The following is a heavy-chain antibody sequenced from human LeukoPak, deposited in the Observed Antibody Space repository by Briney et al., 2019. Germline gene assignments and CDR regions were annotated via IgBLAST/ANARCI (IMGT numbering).Heavy chain of an antibody. Sequence: GGSLRLSCAASGFTFSSYAMSWVRQAPGKGLEWVAAISDDGSNKYYADSVKGRFTISRDNSKNTVYLQMNSLRAEDTAVYYCAKDLENYYDSSGYVDYWGQGTLVTVSS. CDR1: GFTFSSYA. CDR3: AKDLENYYDSSGYVDY. J-gene: IGHJ4*02. V-gene: IGHV3-30*18. D-gene: IGHD3-22*01. CDR2: ISDDGSNK.